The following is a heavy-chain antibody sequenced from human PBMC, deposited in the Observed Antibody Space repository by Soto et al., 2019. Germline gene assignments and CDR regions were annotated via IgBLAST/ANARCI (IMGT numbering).Heavy chain of an antibody. CDR3: ARGGSSDWQVAFDF. CDR2: VNHNGRN. Sequence: SETLSLTCDVYGGSFSGYFWNWIRQSPGKGLEWIGKVNHNGRNNYNPSLKSRVTISLDMSKKQIFLKLTSVTAADTAVYYCARGGSSDWQVAFDFWGQGTMVTVSS. D-gene: IGHD6-19*01. CDR1: GGSFSGYF. J-gene: IGHJ3*01. V-gene: IGHV4-34*01.